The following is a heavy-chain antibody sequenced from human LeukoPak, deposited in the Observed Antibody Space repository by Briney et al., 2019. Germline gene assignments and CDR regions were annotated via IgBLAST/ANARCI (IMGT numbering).Heavy chain of an antibody. V-gene: IGHV3-7*01. D-gene: IGHD3-10*01. CDR1: GFTFSGYW. CDR2: IKQDGSGE. CDR3: VRGGRTNWFDP. J-gene: IGHJ5*02. Sequence: GGSLRLSCAASGFTFSGYWMSWVRQAPGKGLEWVANIKQDGSGEYYVDSVKGRFTISRDNAKNSLSLQMNSLRAEDTAVYYCVRGGRTNWFDPWGQGTLVTVSS.